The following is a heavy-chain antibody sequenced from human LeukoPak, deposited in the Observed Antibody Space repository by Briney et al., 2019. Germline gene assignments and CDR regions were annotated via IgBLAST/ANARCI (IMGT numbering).Heavy chain of an antibody. V-gene: IGHV3-23*01. Sequence: PGGSLRLSRAASGFTFSSYAMSWVRQAPGKGLEWVSAISGSGDKTYYADSVKGRFTISRDNSKNTLDLQMNSLRAEDTASYYCAKNVGYDFWSGYLEFDPSGQGTLVTVSS. CDR1: GFTFSSYA. CDR2: ISGSGDKT. CDR3: AKNVGYDFWSGYLEFDP. D-gene: IGHD3-3*01. J-gene: IGHJ5*02.